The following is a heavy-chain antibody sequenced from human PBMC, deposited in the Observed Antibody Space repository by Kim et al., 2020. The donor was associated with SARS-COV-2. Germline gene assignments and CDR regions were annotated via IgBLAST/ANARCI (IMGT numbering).Heavy chain of an antibody. V-gene: IGHV3-21*01. CDR2: ISSSSSYI. Sequence: GGSLRLSCAASGFTFSSYSMNWVRQAPGKGLEWVSSISSSSSYIYYADSVKGRFTISRDNAKNSLYLQMNSLRAEDTAVYYCARVRLTYYDILTGYPKHTLDYYYYGMDVWGQGTTVTVSS. CDR3: ARVRLTYYDILTGYPKHTLDYYYYGMDV. D-gene: IGHD3-9*01. CDR1: GFTFSSYS. J-gene: IGHJ6*02.